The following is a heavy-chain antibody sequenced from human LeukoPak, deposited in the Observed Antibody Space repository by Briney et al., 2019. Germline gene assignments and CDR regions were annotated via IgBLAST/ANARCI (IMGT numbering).Heavy chain of an antibody. CDR1: GGSISSYY. J-gene: IGHJ6*03. D-gene: IGHD6-19*01. CDR2: IYYSGST. V-gene: IGHV4-59*01. Sequence: PSETLSLTCTVSGGSISSYYWSWIRQPPGKGLEWIGYIYYSGSTNYNPSLKSRVTISVDTSKNQFSLQLSSVTAADTAVYYCARARSSGWRLNYYYYYMDVWGKGTTVTVSS. CDR3: ARARSSGWRLNYYYYYMDV.